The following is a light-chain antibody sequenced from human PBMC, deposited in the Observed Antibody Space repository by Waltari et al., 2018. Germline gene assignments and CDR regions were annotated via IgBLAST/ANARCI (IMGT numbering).Light chain of an antibody. CDR3: CSQSSNNGVI. V-gene: IGLV2-14*03. CDR2: DVS. CDR1: SRDVGGDDS. J-gene: IGLJ2*01. Sequence: QSALTQPASVSGSPGQSITVSCTGSSRDVGGDDSVSWYQDLPGQAPKVIIYDVSSRPSGGSDRFSGSKSGNPASLTLSGLQAEDEANYYCCSQSSNNGVIFGGGTKVTVL.